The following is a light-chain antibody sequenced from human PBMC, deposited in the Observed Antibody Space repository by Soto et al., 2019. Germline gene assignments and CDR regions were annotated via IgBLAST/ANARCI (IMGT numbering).Light chain of an antibody. CDR2: GAS. J-gene: IGKJ5*01. V-gene: IGKV3-20*01. CDR1: QSVSSSY. CDR3: QHYGSSPQVT. Sequence: EIGLTQSPGTLSLSPGERATLSCRASQSVSSSYLAWYQQKPGQAPSRLIYGASSSATGIPDRFSGSGSGTAFTLTISRLEPADFAVYYCQHYGSSPQVTFGQGTRLEIK.